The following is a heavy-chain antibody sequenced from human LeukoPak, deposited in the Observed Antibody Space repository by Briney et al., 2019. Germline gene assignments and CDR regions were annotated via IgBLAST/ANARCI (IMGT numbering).Heavy chain of an antibody. CDR3: VRGGRGERPNY. Sequence: GGSLRLSCAASGFTFSSYGMHWVRQAPGKGLEWVAFIRYDGSNKYYADSVKGRFTISRDNAKNSLYLQMDFLRVEDTAVYYCVRGGRGERPNYWGQGTLVTVSS. CDR1: GFTFSSYG. CDR2: IRYDGSNK. V-gene: IGHV3-30*02. D-gene: IGHD1-26*01. J-gene: IGHJ4*02.